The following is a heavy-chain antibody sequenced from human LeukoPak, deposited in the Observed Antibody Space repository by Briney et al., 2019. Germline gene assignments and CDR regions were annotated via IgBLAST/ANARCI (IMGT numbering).Heavy chain of an antibody. Sequence: HPGGSLRLSCAASGFIFTDYWMNWVRQTPGKGLECVSAISGDGVSPYYADSVRGRFTISRDNSKNTLYLQMNSLRVEDTAVYFCARDPGAFPYFFDCWGQGTLVTVSS. CDR2: ISGDGVSP. V-gene: IGHV3-23*01. CDR3: ARDPGAFPYFFDC. J-gene: IGHJ4*02. D-gene: IGHD4/OR15-4a*01. CDR1: GFIFTDYW.